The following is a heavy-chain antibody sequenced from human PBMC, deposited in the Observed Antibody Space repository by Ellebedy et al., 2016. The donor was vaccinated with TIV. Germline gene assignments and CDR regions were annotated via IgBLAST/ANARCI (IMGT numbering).Heavy chain of an antibody. Sequence: GESLKISXAASGFTFSSYWMSWVRQAPGKGLEWVANIKQDGSERYYVDSVKSRFTVSKDNAKNSLYLQMNSLRAEDTAVYYCARRYFDYWGQGTLVTVSS. CDR2: IKQDGSER. J-gene: IGHJ4*02. CDR3: ARRYFDY. V-gene: IGHV3-7*03. CDR1: GFTFSSYW.